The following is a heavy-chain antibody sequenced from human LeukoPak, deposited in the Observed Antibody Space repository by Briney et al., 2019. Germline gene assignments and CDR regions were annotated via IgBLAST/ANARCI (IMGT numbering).Heavy chain of an antibody. CDR1: GGSISSYY. D-gene: IGHD2-2*03. J-gene: IGHJ4*02. V-gene: IGHV4-59*12. Sequence: SETLSLTCTVSGGSISSYYWSWIRQPPGKGLEWIGYIYYSGSTYYNPSLKSRVTISVDTSKNQFSLKLSSVTAADTAVYYCARVNDALDSDYWGQGTLVTVSS. CDR2: IYYSGST. CDR3: ARVNDALDSDY.